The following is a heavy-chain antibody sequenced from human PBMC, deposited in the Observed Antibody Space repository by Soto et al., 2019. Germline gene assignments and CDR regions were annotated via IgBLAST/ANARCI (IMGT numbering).Heavy chain of an antibody. V-gene: IGHV5-51*01. CDR1: GYSFTTYW. CDR2: IYPGDSEI. D-gene: IGHD2-15*01. CDR3: ERSKAANSLAPVVF. Sequence: PGESLQISCQASGYSFTTYWIAWVRQTPGRGLEWMGIIYPGDSEIKYSPSFDGQFTFSVDKSTSTAYLQWIGLKTSDPGMYFCERSKAANSLAPVVFWGHGSLVTVSS. J-gene: IGHJ4*01.